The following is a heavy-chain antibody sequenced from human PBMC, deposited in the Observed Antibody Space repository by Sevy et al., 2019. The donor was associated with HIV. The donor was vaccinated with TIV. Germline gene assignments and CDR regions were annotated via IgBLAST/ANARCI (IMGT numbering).Heavy chain of an antibody. CDR2: IYYTGKT. J-gene: IGHJ3*01. V-gene: IGHV4-59*01. D-gene: IGHD2-21*02. CDR3: ARLSRNNVVVTGVRRDGFDV. CDR1: GGSISTYY. Sequence: SETLSLTCTVSGGSISTYYWSWIRQPPGKGLQWIGYIYYTGKTNYNPSLQTPVTMSIDTSKNQLSLRLSSVTSADTAMYYCARLSRNNVVVTGVRRDGFDVWGQGTMVTVSS.